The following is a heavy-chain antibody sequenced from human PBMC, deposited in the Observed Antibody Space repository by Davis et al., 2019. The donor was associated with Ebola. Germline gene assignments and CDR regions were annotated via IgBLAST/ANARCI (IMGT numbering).Heavy chain of an antibody. Sequence: AASVKVSCKASGGTFSNYIMTWVRQAPGQGLEWMGRIIPIFGIINYAQKFQGRVTITADESTSTVYLELSSLKSEDTALYYCAKGYCSSPSCTFDYWGQGTLVTVSS. CDR2: IIPIFGII. CDR3: AKGYCSSPSCTFDY. V-gene: IGHV1-69*13. D-gene: IGHD2-2*01. J-gene: IGHJ4*02. CDR1: GGTFSNYI.